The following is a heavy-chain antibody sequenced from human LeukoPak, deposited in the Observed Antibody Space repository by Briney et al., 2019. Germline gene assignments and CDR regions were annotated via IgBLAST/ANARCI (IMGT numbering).Heavy chain of an antibody. V-gene: IGHV4-39*07. Sequence: SETLSLTCTVSGGSISSSSYYWGWIRQPPGKGLEWIGSIYYSGSTYYNPSLKSRVTISVDTSKNQFSLKLSSVTAADTAVYYCARGLRYSRVIWFDPWGQGTLVTVSS. CDR2: IYYSGST. CDR1: GGSISSSSYY. CDR3: ARGLRYSRVIWFDP. J-gene: IGHJ5*02. D-gene: IGHD6-13*01.